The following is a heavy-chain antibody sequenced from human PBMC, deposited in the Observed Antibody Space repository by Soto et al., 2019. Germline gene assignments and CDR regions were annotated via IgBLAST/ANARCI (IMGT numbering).Heavy chain of an antibody. V-gene: IGHV1-69*02. J-gene: IGHJ5*02. CDR1: GGTFSSYT. CDR3: ARTVSGHCSSTSCMSRWWFDP. CDR2: IIPILGIA. D-gene: IGHD2-2*01. Sequence: GASVKVSCKASGGTFSSYTISWVRQAPGQGLEWMGRIIPILGIANYAQKFQGRVTITADKSTSTAYMELSSLRSEDTAVYYCARTVSGHCSSTSCMSRWWFDPWGQGTLVTVSS.